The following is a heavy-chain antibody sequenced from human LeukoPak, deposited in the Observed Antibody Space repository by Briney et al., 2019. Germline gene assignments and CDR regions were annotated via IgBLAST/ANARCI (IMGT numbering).Heavy chain of an antibody. V-gene: IGHV3-21*01. Sequence: GGSLRLSCAASGFTFSSYSMNWVRQAPGKGLEWVSSISSSSSYIYYADSVKGRFTISRDNAKNSLYLQMNSLRAEDTAVYYCARDRNYDFWSGTTRDAFDIWGQRTMVTVSS. CDR1: GFTFSSYS. CDR2: ISSSSSYI. CDR3: ARDRNYDFWSGTTRDAFDI. J-gene: IGHJ3*02. D-gene: IGHD3-3*01.